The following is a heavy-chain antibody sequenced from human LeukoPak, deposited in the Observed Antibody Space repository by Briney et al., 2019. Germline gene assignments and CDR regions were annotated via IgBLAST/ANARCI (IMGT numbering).Heavy chain of an antibody. CDR1: GYTFTSYA. V-gene: IGHV1-3*01. CDR3: ARVATVTTRMFDY. J-gene: IGHJ4*02. D-gene: IGHD4-17*01. Sequence: GASVKVSCKASGYTFTSYAMHWVRQAPGQRLEWMGWINAGNGNTKYSQKFQGRVTITRDTSASTAYMELSSLRSEDTAVYYCARVATVTTRMFDYWGQGTLVTVSS. CDR2: INAGNGNT.